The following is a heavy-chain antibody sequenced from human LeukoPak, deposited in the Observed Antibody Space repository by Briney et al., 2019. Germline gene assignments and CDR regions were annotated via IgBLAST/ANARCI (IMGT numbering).Heavy chain of an antibody. Sequence: PGRSLRLSCAASGFTFDDYAMHWVRQAPGKGLEWVSGISWNSGSIGYADSVKGRFTISRDNAKNSLYLQMNSLSAEDTALYYCAKDTGHAIDYWGQGTLVTVSS. CDR2: ISWNSGSI. V-gene: IGHV3-9*01. J-gene: IGHJ4*02. CDR3: AKDTGHAIDY. D-gene: IGHD7-27*01. CDR1: GFTFDDYA.